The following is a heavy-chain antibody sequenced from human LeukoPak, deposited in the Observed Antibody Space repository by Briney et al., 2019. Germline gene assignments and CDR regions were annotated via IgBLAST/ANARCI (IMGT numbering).Heavy chain of an antibody. D-gene: IGHD5-12*01. CDR3: TRDSSGCDWFYDY. J-gene: IGHJ4*02. V-gene: IGHV4-61*02. Sequence: PSETLSLTCTVSGGSINSGSYYWSWIRQPVGKGLEWIGRISTSGSTNYNPSLKSRVTMSVDTSKNQFSLMLSSVTAADTAVYYCTRDSSGCDWFYDYWGQGILVTVSS. CDR1: GGSINSGSYY. CDR2: ISTSGST.